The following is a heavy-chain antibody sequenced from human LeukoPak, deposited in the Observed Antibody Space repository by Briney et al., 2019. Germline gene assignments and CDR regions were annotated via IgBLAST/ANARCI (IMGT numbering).Heavy chain of an antibody. V-gene: IGHV3-48*01. CDR2: ISSSSGTI. Sequence: PGGSLRLSCEGSGFSFSAYNMNWVRRAPGKGLESISYISSSSGTIFYADSVKGRFTISRDNAKNSLYLQMNSLRPEDTAVYFCARDRHVPGLYYYYMDVWGKGTTVTVSS. J-gene: IGHJ6*03. CDR1: GFSFSAYN. D-gene: IGHD6-6*01. CDR3: ARDRHVPGLYYYYMDV.